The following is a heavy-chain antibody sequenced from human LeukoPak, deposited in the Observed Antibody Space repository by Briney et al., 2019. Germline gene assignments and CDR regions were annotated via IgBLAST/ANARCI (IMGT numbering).Heavy chain of an antibody. V-gene: IGHV3-21*01. J-gene: IGHJ4*02. D-gene: IGHD3-10*01. CDR2: ISSSGSYI. CDR1: GFTFSTYS. CDR3: AVYCYGSGSYAD. Sequence: GGSLRLSCAASGFTFSTYSMNWVRQAPGKGLEWVSSISSSGSYIYYADSVKGRFTISRDNAKNSLYLQMNSLRAEDTAVYYCAVYCYGSGSYADWGQGTLVTVSS.